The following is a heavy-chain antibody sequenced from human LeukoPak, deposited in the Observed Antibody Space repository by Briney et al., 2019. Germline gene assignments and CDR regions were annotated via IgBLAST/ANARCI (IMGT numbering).Heavy chain of an antibody. CDR3: AKDCRRVLWFGSPRGYFDY. CDR2: ISGSGGST. J-gene: IGHJ4*02. CDR1: GFTFSSYA. V-gene: IGHV3-23*01. D-gene: IGHD3-10*01. Sequence: GGSLRLSCAASGFTFSSYAMSWVRQAPGKGLEWVSAISGSGGSTYYADSVKGRFTISRDNSKNTLYLQMNSLRAEDTAVYYCAKDCRRVLWFGSPRGYFDYWGQGTLVTVSS.